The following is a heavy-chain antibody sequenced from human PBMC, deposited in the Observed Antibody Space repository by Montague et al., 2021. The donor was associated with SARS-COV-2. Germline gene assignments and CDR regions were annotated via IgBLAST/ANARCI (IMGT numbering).Heavy chain of an antibody. CDR3: ARDTEGYISSWYHDY. D-gene: IGHD6-13*01. J-gene: IGHJ4*02. CDR1: GGSISSYY. CDR2: IYYSGST. Sequence: SETLSLTCTVSGGSISSYYWSWIRQPPGKGLEWIGYIYYSGSTNYNPSLKSRVTISVDTSKNQFSLKLSSVTAADTAVYYCARDTEGYISSWYHDYWGQGTLATVSS. V-gene: IGHV4-59*01.